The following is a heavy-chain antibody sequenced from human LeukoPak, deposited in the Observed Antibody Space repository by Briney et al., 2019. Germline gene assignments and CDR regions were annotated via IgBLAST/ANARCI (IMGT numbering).Heavy chain of an antibody. D-gene: IGHD1-14*01. CDR3: AKSIEIKPNYYYYYGMDV. Sequence: PGGSLRLSCAASGFTFSSYSMNWVRQAPGKGLEWVSAISGSGGSTYYADSVKGRFTISRDNSKNTLYLQMNSLRAEDTAVYYCAKSIEIKPNYYYYYGMDVWGQGTTVTVSS. CDR1: GFTFSSYS. J-gene: IGHJ6*02. V-gene: IGHV3-23*01. CDR2: ISGSGGST.